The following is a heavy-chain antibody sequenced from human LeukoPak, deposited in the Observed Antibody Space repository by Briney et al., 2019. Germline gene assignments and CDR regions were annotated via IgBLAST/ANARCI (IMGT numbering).Heavy chain of an antibody. CDR3: AKRSITMVRGVTYYYGMDV. CDR1: GFTFSSYA. J-gene: IGHJ6*04. CDR2: ISGSGGST. Sequence: GGSLRLSCAASGFTFSSYAMSWVRQAPGKGLEWVSAISGSGGSTYYADSGKGRFTISRDNSKNTLYLQMNSLRAEDTAVYYWAKRSITMVRGVTYYYGMDVWGKGTTVSVSS. V-gene: IGHV3-23*01. D-gene: IGHD3-10*01.